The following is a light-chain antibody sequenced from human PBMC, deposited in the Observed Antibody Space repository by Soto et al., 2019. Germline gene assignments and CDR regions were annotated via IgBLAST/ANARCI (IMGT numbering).Light chain of an antibody. J-gene: IGKJ2*01. CDR1: QSITSK. CDR2: VAS. V-gene: IGKV3-15*01. CDR3: QQGHNWPLT. Sequence: EIVMTQSPATLSLSVGERASLSCRARQSITSKLAWYQQKPGQPHRLLIYVASTRATGVPARFPGSESGSEFTLTISGLQSEDFAVYYWQQGHNWPLTFGQGTRLEI.